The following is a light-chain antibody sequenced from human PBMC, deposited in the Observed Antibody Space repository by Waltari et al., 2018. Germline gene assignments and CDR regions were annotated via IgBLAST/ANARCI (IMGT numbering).Light chain of an antibody. Sequence: DIVMTQSPDSLAVSLGERASINCTSSQTILYNSNNKNYLAWYQQKPGQPPKLLIYWASTRQSGVPDRFSGSGSGTDFTLTISSLQAGGVAVYYCQQYFTTLTFGGGTKVEIK. CDR1: QTILYNSNNKNY. CDR2: WAS. V-gene: IGKV4-1*01. CDR3: QQYFTTLT. J-gene: IGKJ4*01.